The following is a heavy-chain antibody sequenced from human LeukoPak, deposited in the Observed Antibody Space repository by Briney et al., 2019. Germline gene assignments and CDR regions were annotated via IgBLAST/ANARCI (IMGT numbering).Heavy chain of an antibody. Sequence: ASVKVSCKASGYTFTNYGISWVRQAPGQGLEWTGWINAYNGNTNYAQKLQGRVTMTTDTSTNTAYMELRSLRSDDTAVYYCARGGYYYDSSGHYSEDAFDIWGQGTMVTVSS. D-gene: IGHD3-22*01. CDR3: ARGGYYYDSSGHYSEDAFDI. CDR1: GYTFTNYG. V-gene: IGHV1-18*01. CDR2: INAYNGNT. J-gene: IGHJ3*02.